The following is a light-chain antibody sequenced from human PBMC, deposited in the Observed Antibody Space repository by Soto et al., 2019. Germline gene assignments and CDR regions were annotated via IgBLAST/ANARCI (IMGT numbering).Light chain of an antibody. CDR3: QQRSNWPIT. CDR2: DAS. V-gene: IGKV3-11*01. CDR1: QSVSKY. Sequence: EIVLTQSPATLSLSPGERVTLSCRTSQSVSKYFAWYQQKPGRAPRLLIYDASSRATGIPARFIDSGSGTDFTLTISSLEPEDFAIYYCQQRSNWPITFGQGTRLEIK. J-gene: IGKJ5*01.